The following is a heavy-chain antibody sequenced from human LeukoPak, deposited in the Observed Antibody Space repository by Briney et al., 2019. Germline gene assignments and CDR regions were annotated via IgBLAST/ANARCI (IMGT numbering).Heavy chain of an antibody. CDR3: ARDSLYTGSFSTFDY. Sequence: GGSLRLSCAASGFTFSGYWMSWVRQAPGKGLEWVANIQEDGSGKHYVDSVKGRFTISRDNAKNSLYLQINSLKAEDTAIYYCARDSLYTGSFSTFDYWGQGTLVTVSS. J-gene: IGHJ4*02. CDR1: GFTFSGYW. CDR2: IQEDGSGK. V-gene: IGHV3-7*01. D-gene: IGHD1-26*01.